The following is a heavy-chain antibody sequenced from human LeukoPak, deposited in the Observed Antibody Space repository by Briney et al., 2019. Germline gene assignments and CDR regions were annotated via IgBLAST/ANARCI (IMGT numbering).Heavy chain of an antibody. V-gene: IGHV1-69*13. D-gene: IGHD3-22*01. CDR3: AGFFYDNSGAAFGI. CDR2: IIPIYGSA. J-gene: IGHJ3*02. CDR1: GGSFTFTSHA. Sequence: SVKVSCKASGGSFTFTSHAISWVRQAPGQGLEWMGGIIPIYGSATYAQKFQGRVTITSDESTRTVYMELSSLRPEDSAMHYCAGFFYDNSGAAFGIWGQGTMVTVSS.